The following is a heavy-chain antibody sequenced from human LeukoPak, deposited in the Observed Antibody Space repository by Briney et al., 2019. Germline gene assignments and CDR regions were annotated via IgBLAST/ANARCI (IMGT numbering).Heavy chain of an antibody. D-gene: IGHD3-22*01. CDR3: ARAPREDSSGQYYYYYYYMDV. CDR1: GGTFSSYA. J-gene: IGHJ6*03. CDR2: IIPIFGTA. Sequence: SVKVSCKASGGTFSSYAISWVRQAPGQGLEWMGGIIPIFGTANYAQKFQGRVTITTDESTSTAYMELSSLRSEDTAVHYCARAPREDSSGQYYYYYYYMDVWGKGTTVTVSS. V-gene: IGHV1-69*05.